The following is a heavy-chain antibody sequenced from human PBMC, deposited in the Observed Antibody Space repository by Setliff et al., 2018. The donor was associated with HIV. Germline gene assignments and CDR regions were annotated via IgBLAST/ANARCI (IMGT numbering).Heavy chain of an antibody. CDR3: AGDGPLEGSYRYYYYYMDV. D-gene: IGHD3-10*01. CDR1: GGFIKNSNYY. CDR2: IHYSGST. V-gene: IGHV4-39*07. Sequence: SETLSLTCTVYGGFIKNSNYYWGWIRQPPGKGLEWIGNIHYSGSTYYNPSLKSRVTISVDTSKNQFSLKLSSVTAADTAVYYCAGDGPLEGSYRYYYYYMDVWGKGTTVTVSS. J-gene: IGHJ6*03.